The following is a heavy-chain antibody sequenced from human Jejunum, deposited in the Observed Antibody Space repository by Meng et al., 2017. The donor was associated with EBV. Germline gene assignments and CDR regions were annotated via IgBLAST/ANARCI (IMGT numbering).Heavy chain of an antibody. CDR1: GFTFSNYA. J-gene: IGHJ1*01. CDR3: ARERRGYYAEH. CDR2: ISYDGSDE. Sequence: QGRLLESGGGVVQAGRSLRLSCAASGFTFSNYAMHWVRQAPGKGLEWVALISYDGSDEYYADSVKGRFTISRDSSESTLYLQMNNLRAEDTAIYYCARERRGYYAEHWGQGTLVTVSS. D-gene: IGHD6-25*01. V-gene: IGHV3-30*03.